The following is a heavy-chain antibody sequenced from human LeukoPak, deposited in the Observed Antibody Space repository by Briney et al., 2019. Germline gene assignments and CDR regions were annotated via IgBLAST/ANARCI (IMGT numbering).Heavy chain of an antibody. J-gene: IGHJ4*02. CDR1: GGSISRNY. V-gene: IGHV4-59*08. Sequence: PSETLSLTCTVSGGSISRNYWNWIRQPPGEGLEWIGYIYDNGSAKYNPSLKSRVTMSVDMSRKQFSLRLSSVTAADTAVYYCARRGSGWFYLDYWGQGTLVNVSS. CDR2: IYDNGSA. D-gene: IGHD6-19*01. CDR3: ARRGSGWFYLDY.